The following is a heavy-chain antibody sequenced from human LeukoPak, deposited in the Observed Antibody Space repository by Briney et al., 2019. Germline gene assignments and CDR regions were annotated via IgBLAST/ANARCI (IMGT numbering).Heavy chain of an antibody. D-gene: IGHD3-22*01. J-gene: IGHJ4*02. CDR2: ISAYNGNT. CDR1: GYTFTSYG. CDR3: ARDLKSDDYYDSSGYPQPFDC. Sequence: ASVKVSCKASGYTFTSYGISWVRQAPGQGLGWMGWISAYNGNTNYAQKLQGRVTMTTDTSTSTAYMELRSLRSDDTAVYYCARDLKSDDYYDSSGYPQPFDCWGQGTLVTVSS. V-gene: IGHV1-18*01.